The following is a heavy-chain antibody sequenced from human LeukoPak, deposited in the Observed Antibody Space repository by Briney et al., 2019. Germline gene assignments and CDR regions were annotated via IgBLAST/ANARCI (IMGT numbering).Heavy chain of an antibody. Sequence: SETLSLTCAVYGGSFNGYYWSWIRQPPGKGLEWSGEINHSGSTNYNPSHKSRVTISVDTSKNQFSLELSSVTAADTAVYYCARGRGYCSITSCRQKYYYYYYMDVWGKGTTVSVSS. CDR1: GGSFNGYY. CDR3: ARGRGYCSITSCRQKYYYYYYMDV. V-gene: IGHV4-34*01. J-gene: IGHJ6*03. CDR2: INHSGST. D-gene: IGHD2-2*03.